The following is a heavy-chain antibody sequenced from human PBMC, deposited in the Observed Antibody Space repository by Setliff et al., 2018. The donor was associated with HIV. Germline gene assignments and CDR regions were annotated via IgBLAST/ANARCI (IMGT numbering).Heavy chain of an antibody. CDR3: ATRIRDGHRGYGYFDF. CDR1: GYTFIDKY. D-gene: IGHD5-12*01. Sequence: GASVKVSCKASGYTFIDKYTHWVRQAPGKGPEWMGGFDPEDNKIVYAQKFQGRVTTTEDTSTDTAYMELSSLRPEDTAVYYCATRIRDGHRGYGYFDFWGQGTLVTVSS. CDR2: FDPEDNKI. V-gene: IGHV1-24*01. J-gene: IGHJ4*02.